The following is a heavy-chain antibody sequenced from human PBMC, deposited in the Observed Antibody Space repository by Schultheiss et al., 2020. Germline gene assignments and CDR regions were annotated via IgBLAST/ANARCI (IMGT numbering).Heavy chain of an antibody. CDR1: GGSISSYY. J-gene: IGHJ3*02. Sequence: SETLSLTCAVSGGSISSYYWSWIRQPAGKGLEWIGRIFTSGSTNYNPSLKSRVTISVDTSKNQFSLKLNSVTAADTAVYYCASEGPKETFDIWGQRTMVTVSS. V-gene: IGHV4-4*07. CDR2: IFTSGST. CDR3: ASEGPKETFDI.